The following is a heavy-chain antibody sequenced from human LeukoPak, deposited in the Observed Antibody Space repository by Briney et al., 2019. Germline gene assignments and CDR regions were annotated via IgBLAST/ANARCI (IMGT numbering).Heavy chain of an antibody. CDR3: ARDEILRYFDWLPFDY. J-gene: IGHJ4*02. Sequence: GGSLRLSCAASGFTFSSYSMNWVRQAPGKGLEWVSSISSSSSYIYYADSVKGRFTISRDNAKNPLYLQMNSLRAEDTAVYYCARDEILRYFDWLPFDYWGQGTLVTVSS. CDR2: ISSSSSYI. CDR1: GFTFSSYS. D-gene: IGHD3-9*01. V-gene: IGHV3-21*01.